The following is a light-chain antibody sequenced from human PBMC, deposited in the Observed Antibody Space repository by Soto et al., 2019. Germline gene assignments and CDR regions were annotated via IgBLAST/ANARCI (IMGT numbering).Light chain of an antibody. V-gene: IGKV3-15*01. CDR1: QSVRSSF. J-gene: IGKJ4*01. CDR3: QQYSNWPLT. CDR2: GAS. Sequence: EIMMTQSPATLSVSPGERATLSFGASQSVRSSFLAWYQQKPGQAPSLLIYGASTRATGIPARFSGSGSGTEFTLTINSLQSEDFAVYYCQQYSNWPLTFGGGTKVDIK.